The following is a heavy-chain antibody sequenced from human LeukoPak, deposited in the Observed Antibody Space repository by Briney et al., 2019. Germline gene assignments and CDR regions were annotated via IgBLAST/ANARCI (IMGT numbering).Heavy chain of an antibody. Sequence: GGSLRLSCAASGITFSSYGMHWVRQAPGKGLEWVAFIRYDGSNKYYADSVKGRFTISRDNSKNTLYLQMNSLRAEDTAVYYCAKDYCSSTSCYGDYWGQGTLVTVSS. CDR2: IRYDGSNK. CDR1: GITFSSYG. D-gene: IGHD2-2*01. V-gene: IGHV3-30*02. CDR3: AKDYCSSTSCYGDY. J-gene: IGHJ4*02.